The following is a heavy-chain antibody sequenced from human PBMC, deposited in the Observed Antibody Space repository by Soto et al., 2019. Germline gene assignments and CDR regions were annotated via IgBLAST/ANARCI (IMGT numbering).Heavy chain of an antibody. CDR1: GFTFSSYA. Sequence: LRLSCAASGFTFSSYAMHWVRQAPGKGLEWVAVISYDGSNKYYADSVKGRFTISRDNSKNTLYLQMNSLRAEDTAVYYCARSYYYDSSGQGWLDPWGQGHLVTVSS. CDR2: ISYDGSNK. V-gene: IGHV3-30-3*01. D-gene: IGHD3-22*01. J-gene: IGHJ5*02. CDR3: ARSYYYDSSGQGWLDP.